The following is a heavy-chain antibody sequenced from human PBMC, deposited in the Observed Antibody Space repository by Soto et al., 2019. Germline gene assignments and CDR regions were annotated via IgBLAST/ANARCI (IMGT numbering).Heavy chain of an antibody. CDR1: GGSISSSSYY. CDR3: ARGEDYSVMDV. V-gene: IGHV4-39*01. J-gene: IGHJ6*04. Sequence: PSETLSLTCTVSGGSISSSSYYWGWIRQPPGKGLEWIGSIYYSGSTYYNPSLKSRVTISVDTSKNQFSLKLSSVTAAETAVYYCARGEDYSVMDVGGKGTRVPVS. CDR2: IYYSGST.